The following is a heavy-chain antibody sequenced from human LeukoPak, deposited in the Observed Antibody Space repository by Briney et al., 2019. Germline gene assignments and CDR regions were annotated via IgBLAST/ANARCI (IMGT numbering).Heavy chain of an antibody. Sequence: GGSLRLSCAASGFTFSNAWMSWIRQAPGKGLEWVGRIKSKTDGGTTDYAAPVKGRFTISRDDSKNTLYLQMNSLKTEDTAVYYCTTERWGSGSYFYYYYYYGMDVWGQGTTVTVSS. CDR2: IKSKTDGGTT. CDR1: GFTFSNAW. V-gene: IGHV3-15*01. J-gene: IGHJ6*02. D-gene: IGHD3-10*01. CDR3: TTERWGSGSYFYYYYYYGMDV.